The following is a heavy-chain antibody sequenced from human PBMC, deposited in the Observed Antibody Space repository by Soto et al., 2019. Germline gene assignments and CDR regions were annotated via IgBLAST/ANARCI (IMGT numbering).Heavy chain of an antibody. V-gene: IGHV4-31*03. CDR3: AREDGYGKSDY. CDR1: GGSISSGGYY. D-gene: IGHD5-18*01. CDR2: ISKRGNT. Sequence: QVQLQESGPGLVKPSQTLSLTCTVSGGSISSGGYYWSWMRQHPGEGLEWIGYISKRGNTYYNPSLESRIFVSADMSKNQFSLKMSSVTAADTAVYYCAREDGYGKSDYWGQGTQVTVSS. J-gene: IGHJ4*02.